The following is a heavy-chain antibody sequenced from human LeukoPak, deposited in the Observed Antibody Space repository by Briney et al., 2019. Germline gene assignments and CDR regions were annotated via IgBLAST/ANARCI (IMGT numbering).Heavy chain of an antibody. CDR2: ISDSGGSA. Sequence: GGSLRLSCAASGFTFRTYAMSWVRQAPGKGLEWVSSISDSGGSAYYADSVKGRFTISRDNSKNTLYLQMSSLGAEDTAVYYCARGRRSSCYSGVDSWGQGTLVTVSS. CDR1: GFTFRTYA. D-gene: IGHD2-2*02. V-gene: IGHV3-23*01. J-gene: IGHJ4*02. CDR3: ARGRRSSCYSGVDS.